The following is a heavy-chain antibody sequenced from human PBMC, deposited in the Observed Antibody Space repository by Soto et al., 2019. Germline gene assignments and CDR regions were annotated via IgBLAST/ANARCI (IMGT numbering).Heavy chain of an antibody. J-gene: IGHJ4*02. D-gene: IGHD3-3*01. CDR2: ISGSGGST. CDR1: GFTFSSYA. CDR3: AKPAYEYDFWTHSDY. Sequence: GGSLRLSCAASGFTFSSYAMSWVRQAPGKGLEWVSAISGSGGSTYYADSVKGRFTISRDNSKNMLYLQMNSLRAEDTAVYYCAKPAYEYDFWTHSDYWGQGTLVTVSS. V-gene: IGHV3-23*01.